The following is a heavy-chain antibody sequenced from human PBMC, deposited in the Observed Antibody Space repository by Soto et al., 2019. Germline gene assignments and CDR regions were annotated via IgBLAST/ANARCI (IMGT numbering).Heavy chain of an antibody. CDR1: GGTFSSYT. D-gene: IGHD6-13*01. J-gene: IGHJ4*02. CDR3: ASSSPRDSSPYFDY. Sequence: ASVKVSCKASGGTFSSYTISWVRQAPGQGLEWMGRIIPILGIANYAQKFQGRVTITADKSTSTAYMELSSLRSEDTAVYYCASSSPRDSSPYFDYWGQGTLVTVSS. CDR2: IIPILGIA. V-gene: IGHV1-69*02.